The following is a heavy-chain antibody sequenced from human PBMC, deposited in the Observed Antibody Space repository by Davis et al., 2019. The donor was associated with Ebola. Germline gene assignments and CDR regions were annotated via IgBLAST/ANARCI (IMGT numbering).Heavy chain of an antibody. V-gene: IGHV3-23*01. CDR2: ISGGGGST. CDR3: ANSARP. D-gene: IGHD6-13*01. Sequence: ESLSLSCAVSGFTSSRSGMHLAPYAQGKWLGWVSAISGGGGSTYYADAVKGRFTISRDNSKYKLYLQMNSLSAEETDVYYLANSARPWGQGTLVTVSS. CDR1: GFTSSRSG. J-gene: IGHJ5*02.